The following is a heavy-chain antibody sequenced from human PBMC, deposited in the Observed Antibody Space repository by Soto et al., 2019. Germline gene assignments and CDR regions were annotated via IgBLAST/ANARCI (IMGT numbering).Heavy chain of an antibody. V-gene: IGHV3-30-3*01. J-gene: IGHJ4*02. D-gene: IGHD3-22*01. CDR3: AGQSGYYYFIDY. CDR1: GFTFSSYA. Sequence: GALRLSCAASGFTFSSYAMHWVRQAPGKGLEWVAVISYDGSNKYYADSVRGRFTISRDNSKNTLYLQMNSLRAEDTAVYYCAGQSGYYYFIDYWGQGTLVTVSS. CDR2: ISYDGSNK.